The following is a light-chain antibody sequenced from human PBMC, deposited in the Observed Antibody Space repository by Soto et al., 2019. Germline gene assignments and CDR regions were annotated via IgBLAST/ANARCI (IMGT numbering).Light chain of an antibody. J-gene: IGLJ2*01. V-gene: IGLV2-14*01. CDR1: SSDVGGYDS. CDR3: SSYTITSTLV. CDR2: EVS. Sequence: QSALTQPASVSGSPGQSITISCTGTSSDVGGYDSVSWYQQHPGKVPKLMLYEVSNRPSGVSNRFSGSKSGNTASLTISGLHIEDEADYYCSSYTITSTLVFGGGTMLTVL.